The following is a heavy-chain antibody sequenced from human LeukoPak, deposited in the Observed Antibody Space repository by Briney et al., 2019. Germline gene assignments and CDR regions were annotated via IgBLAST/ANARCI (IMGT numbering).Heavy chain of an antibody. V-gene: IGHV3-7*04. D-gene: IGHD5-24*01. CDR1: GFTFSSDA. Sequence: GGSLRLSCAASGFTFSSDAMTWVRQAPGKGLEWVANVKEDGSEKYYVDSVKGRFTISRDNAKNSLYLQMNSLRAEDSAVYYCARDDRDGYNYFAYWGQGTLVTVSS. CDR3: ARDDRDGYNYFAY. CDR2: VKEDGSEK. J-gene: IGHJ4*02.